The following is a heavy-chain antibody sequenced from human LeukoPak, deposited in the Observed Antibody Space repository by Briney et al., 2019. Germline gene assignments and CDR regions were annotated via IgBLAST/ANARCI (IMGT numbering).Heavy chain of an antibody. J-gene: IGHJ4*02. D-gene: IGHD3-10*01. CDR2: IYSDGRT. V-gene: IGHV4-4*07. CDR3: ARDLSSRGVISLDY. Sequence: SETLSLTCTVSGGSISNYYWSWIRQPAGKGLEWIGRIYSDGRTNYDLSLSSRLAMSVDTSKNQSSLKLSSVTAADTAVYYCARDLSSRGVISLDYWGQETLVTVSS. CDR1: GGSISNYY.